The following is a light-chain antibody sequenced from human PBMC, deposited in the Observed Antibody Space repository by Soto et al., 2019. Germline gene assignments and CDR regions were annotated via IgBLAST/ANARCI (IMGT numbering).Light chain of an antibody. Sequence: EIVLTQSPGTLSLSPGERATLSCRASQSVSSNLAWYQQKPGQAPRPLIYGASSRATGTPDRFSGSGSGTDFTLTISRLEPEDFAVYYCQQYGSSPQITFGGGTKVDIK. CDR3: QQYGSSPQIT. CDR2: GAS. V-gene: IGKV3-20*01. J-gene: IGKJ4*01. CDR1: QSVSSN.